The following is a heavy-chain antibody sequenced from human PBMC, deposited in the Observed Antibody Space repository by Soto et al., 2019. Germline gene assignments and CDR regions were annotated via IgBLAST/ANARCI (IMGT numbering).Heavy chain of an antibody. CDR3: ARGGQDFWSGPFDY. D-gene: IGHD3-3*01. V-gene: IGHV4-4*07. Sequence: SETLSLTCTVSGGSISNYYCNWIRQPAGKGLEWIERIDTSGSTNYNPALKSRVTMSVDTSKQEFSLKLSSVTAADTALYYCARGGQDFWSGPFDYWGRGALVTVSS. J-gene: IGHJ4*02. CDR1: GGSISNYY. CDR2: IDTSGST.